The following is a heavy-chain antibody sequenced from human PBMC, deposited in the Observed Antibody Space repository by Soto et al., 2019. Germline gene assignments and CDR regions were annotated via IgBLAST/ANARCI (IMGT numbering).Heavy chain of an antibody. V-gene: IGHV3-48*01. CDR3: VRLDRGVGHRTFDY. Sequence: EVQLVESGGGLVQPGGSLRLSCAASGFTFSSYSMNWVRQAPGKGLEWVSYISSSSSTIYYADSVKGRFTISRDNAKNSLYLQMNRLRAKDTAGYYCVRLDRGVGHRTFDYWGQGTLVTVSS. D-gene: IGHD3-10*01. J-gene: IGHJ4*02. CDR2: ISSSSSTI. CDR1: GFTFSSYS.